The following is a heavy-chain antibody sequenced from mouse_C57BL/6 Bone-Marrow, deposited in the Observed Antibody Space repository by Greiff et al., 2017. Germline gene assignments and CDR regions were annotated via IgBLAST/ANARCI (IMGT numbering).Heavy chain of an antibody. J-gene: IGHJ2*01. D-gene: IGHD1-1*01. Sequence: QVQLQQSGPELVKPGASVKISCKASGYAFSSSWMNWVKQRPGKGLEWIGRSYPGDGDTNYNGKFKGKATLTADKSSSTAYMQLSSLTSEDSAVYFCARLGKNGTSDYWGQGTTLTVSS. CDR1: GYAFSSSW. CDR2: SYPGDGDT. V-gene: IGHV1-82*01. CDR3: ARLGKNGTSDY.